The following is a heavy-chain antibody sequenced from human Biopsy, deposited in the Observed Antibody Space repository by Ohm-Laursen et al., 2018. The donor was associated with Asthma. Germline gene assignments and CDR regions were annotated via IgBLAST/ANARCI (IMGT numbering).Heavy chain of an antibody. CDR1: GYTFNSAG. Sequence: ASVKVSCNTSGYTFNSAGITWVRQTPGQGLEWMGWISVYNGNTKVAQKLQDRVTMITDTSTSTAYMELRSLRSDDTAVYFCARAVDYSHYYGIDVWGQGTTVTVS. D-gene: IGHD3-10*01. V-gene: IGHV1-18*01. J-gene: IGHJ6*02. CDR2: ISVYNGNT. CDR3: ARAVDYSHYYGIDV.